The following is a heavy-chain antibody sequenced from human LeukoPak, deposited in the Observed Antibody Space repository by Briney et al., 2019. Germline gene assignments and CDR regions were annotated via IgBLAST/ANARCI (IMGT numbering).Heavy chain of an antibody. CDR2: ISGSGSTA. CDR1: GLIFRSYW. D-gene: IGHD3-10*01. CDR3: AKDAQGGSGSFSWGTFDS. V-gene: IGHV3-23*01. Sequence: GGSLRLSCAVSGLIFRSYWMSWVRQAPGKGLEWVSGISGSGSTAVYTDSVKGRFTVSRDNSKNTLYLQMNSLRDEDTAVYYCAKDAQGGSGSFSWGTFDSWGQGTLVTVSS. J-gene: IGHJ4*02.